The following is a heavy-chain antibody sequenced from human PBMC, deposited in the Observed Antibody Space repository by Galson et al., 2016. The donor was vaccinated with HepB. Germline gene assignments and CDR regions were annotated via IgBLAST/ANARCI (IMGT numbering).Heavy chain of an antibody. V-gene: IGHV6-1*01. D-gene: IGHD6-19*01. Sequence: CAISGDSVSSKSASWIWIRQSPSRGLEWLGRAYFRSKWYHDYAPSVKSRITITSDPSRNQFSLQLDSVTPEDTAIYYCSRGPRNYTSGWTFDYWGQGTLVTVSS. CDR2: AYFRSKWYH. J-gene: IGHJ4*02. CDR1: GDSVSSKSAS. CDR3: SRGPRNYTSGWTFDY.